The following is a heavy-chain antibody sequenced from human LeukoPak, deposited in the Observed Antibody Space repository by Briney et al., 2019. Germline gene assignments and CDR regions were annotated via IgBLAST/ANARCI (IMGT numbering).Heavy chain of an antibody. CDR2: ISYDGSNK. Sequence: GGSLRLSCAASGFTFNSYAMHWVRQAPGKGLEWVAVISYDGSNKNYGDSVKGRFTISRDNSKNTLYLQMNSLSAEDTAVYYCARRYYDNFDYWGQGTLVTVSS. D-gene: IGHD3-22*01. CDR3: ARRYYDNFDY. CDR1: GFTFNSYA. J-gene: IGHJ4*02. V-gene: IGHV3-30*04.